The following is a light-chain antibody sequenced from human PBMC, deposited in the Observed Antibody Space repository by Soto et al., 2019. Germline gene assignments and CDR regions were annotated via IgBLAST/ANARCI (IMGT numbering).Light chain of an antibody. CDR1: QYINTR. CDR2: DAS. V-gene: IGKV3-11*01. CDR3: QQRSNWPF. Sequence: EIVLTQSPATLSSFPGDRVTLSCRASQYINTRLAWYQHRPGQAPRLLIYDASNRATGIPARFSGSGSGTDFTLTISSLEPEDFAVYYCQQRSNWPFFGQGTRLEI. J-gene: IGKJ5*01.